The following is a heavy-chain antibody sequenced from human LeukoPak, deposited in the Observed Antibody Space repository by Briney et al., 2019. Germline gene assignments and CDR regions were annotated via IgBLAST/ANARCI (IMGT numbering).Heavy chain of an antibody. V-gene: IGHV4-59*01. Sequence: PSETLSLTCSVSGGSINNYYWSWVRQPPGKGLEWIGYIYYSGSTNYNPSLKSRVTISVDTSKNQFSLKLSSVTAADTAVYYCARDRSYYMDVWGKGTTVTISS. CDR3: ARDRSYYMDV. CDR2: IYYSGST. CDR1: GGSINNYY. J-gene: IGHJ6*03.